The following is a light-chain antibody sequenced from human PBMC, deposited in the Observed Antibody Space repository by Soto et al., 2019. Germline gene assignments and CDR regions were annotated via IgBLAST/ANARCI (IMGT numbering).Light chain of an antibody. CDR2: DAS. Sequence: DIQMTQSPSTLSASVGDRVTITCRAGQSVSSWLAWYQQKPGKAPKFLIYDASNLESGVPSRFSGSGSGTEFTLTISSLQPDDFATYYCQQYNSYPLTFGGGTKVDIK. CDR3: QQYNSYPLT. CDR1: QSVSSW. V-gene: IGKV1-5*01. J-gene: IGKJ4*01.